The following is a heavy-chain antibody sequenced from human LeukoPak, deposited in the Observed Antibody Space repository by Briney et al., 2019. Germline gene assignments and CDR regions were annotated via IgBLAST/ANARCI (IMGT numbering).Heavy chain of an antibody. CDR1: GFTFSSHA. J-gene: IGHJ4*02. D-gene: IGHD2-2*01. CDR2: ISSDGGVT. CDR3: ARDPHCGSTSCLSYFDY. V-gene: IGHV3-64*01. Sequence: GGSLRLSCAASGFTFSSHAMHWVRQAPGKGLEYVSAISSDGGVTYYANSVKGRFTISRDNSKNTVHPQMGSLRGEDMAVYYCARDPHCGSTSCLSYFDYWGQGTLVTVSS.